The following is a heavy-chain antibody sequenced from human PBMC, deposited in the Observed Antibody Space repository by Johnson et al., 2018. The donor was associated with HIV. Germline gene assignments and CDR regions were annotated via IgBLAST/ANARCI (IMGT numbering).Heavy chain of an antibody. V-gene: IGHV3-66*03. Sequence: VQLVESGGGLIQPGESLRLSCAASGFTVSTYHMSWVRQAPGKGLEWVSVIFSEGDVYYADSVKGRFTMSRDNSKNTLYLQMKSLRPEDTSIYYCAKDDNLGVWYSDAFDVWGQGTVVTVSS. J-gene: IGHJ3*01. CDR3: AKDDNLGVWYSDAFDV. CDR2: IFSEGDV. D-gene: IGHD6-19*01. CDR1: GFTVSTYH.